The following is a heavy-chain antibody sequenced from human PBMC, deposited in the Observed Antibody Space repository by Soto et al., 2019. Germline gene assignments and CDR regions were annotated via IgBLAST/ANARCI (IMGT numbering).Heavy chain of an antibody. CDR3: AREYCSSTSCYQLDY. Sequence: QVQLQESGPGLVKPSQTLSLTCTVSGGSISSGGYYWSWIRQHPGKGLEWIGYIYYSGSTYYNPSLKSRVTISVDTSKNQFSLKLSSVTAADTAVYYCAREYCSSTSCYQLDYWGQGTLVTVSS. D-gene: IGHD2-2*01. J-gene: IGHJ4*02. CDR1: GGSISSGGYY. CDR2: IYYSGST. V-gene: IGHV4-31*03.